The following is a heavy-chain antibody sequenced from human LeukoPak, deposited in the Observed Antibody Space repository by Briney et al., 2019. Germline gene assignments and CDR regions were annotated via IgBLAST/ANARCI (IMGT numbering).Heavy chain of an antibody. Sequence: ASVKVCCKAAGYTFTGYYMHWVRQAPGQGLEWMGWINPNSGGTNYAQKFQGRVTMTRDTSISTAYMELSRLTFDDTAVYYCARDPPIGGADVFDIWGQGTMVTVSS. D-gene: IGHD3-10*01. V-gene: IGHV1-2*02. CDR1: GYTFTGYY. J-gene: IGHJ3*02. CDR3: ARDPPIGGADVFDI. CDR2: INPNSGGT.